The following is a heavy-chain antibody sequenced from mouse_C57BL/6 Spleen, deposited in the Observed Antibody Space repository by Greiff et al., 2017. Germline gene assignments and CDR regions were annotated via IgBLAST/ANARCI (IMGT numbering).Heavy chain of an antibody. Sequence: LQQSGEGLVKPGGSLKLSCAASGFTFSSYAMSWVRQTPEKRLEWVAYISSGGDYIYYADTVKGRFTISRDNARNTLYLQMSSLKSEDTAMYYCTRGSNYAMDYWGQGTSVTVSS. V-gene: IGHV5-9-1*02. CDR3: TRGSNYAMDY. CDR1: GFTFSSYA. J-gene: IGHJ4*01. CDR2: ISSGGDYI. D-gene: IGHD5-1*01.